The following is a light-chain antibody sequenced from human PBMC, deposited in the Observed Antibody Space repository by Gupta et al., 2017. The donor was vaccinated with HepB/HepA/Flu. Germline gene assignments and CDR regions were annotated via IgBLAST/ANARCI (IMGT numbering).Light chain of an antibody. CDR1: QSLLHSNGYNY. CDR3: MQALQTPCS. CDR2: LGS. Sequence: DTVLTQSPLSLPVTPGEPCSISCRSSQSLLHSNGYNYLDWYLQKPGQSPQLLIYLGSNRASGVPDRFSGSGSGTDFTLKISRVEAEDVGVYYCMQALQTPCSFGQGTKLEIK. V-gene: IGKV2-28*01. J-gene: IGKJ2*04.